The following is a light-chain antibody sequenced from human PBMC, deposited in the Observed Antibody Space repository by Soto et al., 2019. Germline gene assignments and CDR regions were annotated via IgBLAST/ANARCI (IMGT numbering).Light chain of an antibody. CDR3: QQSGA. Sequence: EVVLTQSPGTLSLSPGERATLSCRASQSMSSTYLTWYQQKPGQAPRLLIYGASSRATGIPDRFSGSGSETPFTLTISRLAPEDFAVYYCQQSGAFGQGTKVEIK. CDR2: GAS. V-gene: IGKV3-20*01. J-gene: IGKJ1*01. CDR1: QSMSSTY.